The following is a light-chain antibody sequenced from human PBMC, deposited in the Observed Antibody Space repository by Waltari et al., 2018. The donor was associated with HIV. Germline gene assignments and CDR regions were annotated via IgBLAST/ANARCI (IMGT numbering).Light chain of an antibody. CDR3: SSYAGSNTDVV. CDR1: SSDVGGYNY. CDR2: EVS. Sequence: QSALTQPPSASGSPGQSVTIYCTGTSSDVGGYNYVSWYQPHPGKAPKLMIYEVSKRPSGVPDRFSGSKSGNTASLTVSGLQAEDEADYYCSSYAGSNTDVVFGGGTKLTVL. V-gene: IGLV2-8*01. J-gene: IGLJ2*01.